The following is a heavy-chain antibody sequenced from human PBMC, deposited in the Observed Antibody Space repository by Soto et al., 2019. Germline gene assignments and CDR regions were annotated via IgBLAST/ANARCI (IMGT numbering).Heavy chain of an antibody. CDR2: ISYDGSNK. CDR3: AKDGGRYSYGPLNWLDP. D-gene: IGHD5-18*01. V-gene: IGHV3-30*18. J-gene: IGHJ5*02. Sequence: QVQLVESGGGVVQPGRSLRLSCAASGFTFSSYGMHWVRQAPGKGLEWVAVISYDGSNKYYADSVKGRFTISRDNSKNTLYVQMNSLRAEDTAVYYCAKDGGRYSYGPLNWLDPWGQGTLVTVSS. CDR1: GFTFSSYG.